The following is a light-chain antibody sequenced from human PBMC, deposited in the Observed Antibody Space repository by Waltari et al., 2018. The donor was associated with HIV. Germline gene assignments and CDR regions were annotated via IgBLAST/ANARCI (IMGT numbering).Light chain of an antibody. CDR1: SSDVGGYNL. CDR2: EVS. V-gene: IGLV2-23*02. J-gene: IGLJ2*01. Sequence: QSALTQPASVSGSPGQSITISCTGTSSDVGGYNLVSWYQQHPGKAPKPMIYEVSKRPSGVYNRFSGSKSGNTASLTIVGLQAEDEADYYCCAYAGSTTYVIFGGGTKLTVL. CDR3: CAYAGSTTYVI.